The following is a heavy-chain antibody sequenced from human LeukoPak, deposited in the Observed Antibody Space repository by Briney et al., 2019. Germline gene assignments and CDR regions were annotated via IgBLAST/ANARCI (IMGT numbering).Heavy chain of an antibody. CDR3: ARCMGHHWFDP. J-gene: IGHJ5*02. D-gene: IGHD2-8*01. CDR2: SRNKANSYTT. Sequence: PGGSLRLSCAASGFTFSDHYMDWVRQAPGKGLEWVGRSRNKANSYTTEYAACVKGRFTISRDDSKNSLHLQMNGLNTEDTAVYCCARCMGHHWFDPWGRGTLVTVSS. V-gene: IGHV3-72*01. CDR1: GFTFSDHY.